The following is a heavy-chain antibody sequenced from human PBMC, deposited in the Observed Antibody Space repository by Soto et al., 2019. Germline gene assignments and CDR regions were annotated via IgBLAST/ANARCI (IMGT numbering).Heavy chain of an antibody. V-gene: IGHV1-18*01. J-gene: IGHJ2*01. CDR1: GYIFTSYG. D-gene: IGHD3-10*01. CDR3: ARSLGFHGSGRYPEGPHFRAQ. Sequence: ASVKVSCKTSGYIFTSYGISWVRQAPGQGLEWMGWISTYDGSTSYAQNVQGRVTLTTDTSTTTAYMELTSLRSDDTAVYYCARSLGFHGSGRYPEGPHFRAQRGR. CDR2: ISTYDGST.